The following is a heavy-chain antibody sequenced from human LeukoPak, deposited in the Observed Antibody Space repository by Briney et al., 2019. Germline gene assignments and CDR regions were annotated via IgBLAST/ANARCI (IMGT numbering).Heavy chain of an antibody. CDR3: ARESLRRATTGYDDAFDI. V-gene: IGHV3-21*01. Sequence: GGSLRLSCAASGFTFSSYSMNWVRQAPGKGLEWVSSISSSSSYIYYADSVKGRFTISRDNAKNSLYLQMNSLRAEDTAVYYCARESLRRATTGYDDAFDIWGQGTMVTVSS. CDR2: ISSSSSYI. J-gene: IGHJ3*02. CDR1: GFTFSSYS. D-gene: IGHD4-17*01.